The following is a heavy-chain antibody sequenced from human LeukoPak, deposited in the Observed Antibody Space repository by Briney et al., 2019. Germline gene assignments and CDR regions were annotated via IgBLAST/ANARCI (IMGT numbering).Heavy chain of an antibody. CDR3: ARQDGAGLYFFDS. V-gene: IGHV5-51*01. D-gene: IGHD5-24*01. Sequence: GESLNISCKGSVYTFGSYGIGGAGQLPGKGLEWMSINYPGNSDTRYSPSFQGPLPLSAHKSISTVYPQWRTVKASHTAMYHCARQDGAGLYFFDSWGQGPLVTVSS. CDR2: NYPGNSDT. CDR1: VYTFGSYG. J-gene: IGHJ4*02.